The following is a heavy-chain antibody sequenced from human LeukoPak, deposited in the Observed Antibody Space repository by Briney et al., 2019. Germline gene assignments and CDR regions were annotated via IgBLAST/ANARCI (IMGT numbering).Heavy chain of an antibody. V-gene: IGHV1-18*01. CDR2: ISAYNGNT. D-gene: IGHD6-6*01. CDR1: GYTFTSYG. Sequence: EASVEVSCKASGYTFTSYGMSWVRQAPGQGLEWMGWISAYNGNTNYAQKLQGRVTMTTDTATNTAYMQLRSLRSDDTAVYYCARRRAARPKEDYFDYWGEGTLVTVSS. J-gene: IGHJ4*02. CDR3: ARRRAARPKEDYFDY.